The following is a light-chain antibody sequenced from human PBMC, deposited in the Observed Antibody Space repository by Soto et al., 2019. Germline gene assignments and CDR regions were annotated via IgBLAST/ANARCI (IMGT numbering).Light chain of an antibody. J-gene: IGLJ3*02. CDR3: SSYTSISPWV. CDR2: EVT. V-gene: IGLV2-14*03. CDR1: SSDVGGYNY. Sequence: QSALTQPASVSGSPGQSITISCTGTSSDVGGYNYVSWYQQYPGKAPKLLIYEVTNRPSGISNRFSGSKSGNTAFLTISGLQAADEDNYCCSSYTSISPWVFGGGTKLTVL.